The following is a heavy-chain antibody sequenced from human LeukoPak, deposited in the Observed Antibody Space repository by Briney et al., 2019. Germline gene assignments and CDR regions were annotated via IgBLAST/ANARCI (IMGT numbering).Heavy chain of an antibody. D-gene: IGHD3-22*01. Sequence: GGSLRLSCAASGFTFSSYAMHWVRQAPGKGLEWVAVISYDGSNKYYADSVKGRFTISRDNSKNTLYLQMNSLRAEDTAVYYCARVHYYYDSNGYSLLDYWGQGTLATVSS. CDR3: ARVHYYYDSNGYSLLDY. J-gene: IGHJ4*02. V-gene: IGHV3-30-3*01. CDR2: ISYDGSNK. CDR1: GFTFSSYA.